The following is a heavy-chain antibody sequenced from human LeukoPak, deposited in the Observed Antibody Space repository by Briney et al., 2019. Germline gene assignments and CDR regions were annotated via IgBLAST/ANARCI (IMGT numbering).Heavy chain of an antibody. CDR2: ISSTGSTI. V-gene: IGHV3-48*03. D-gene: IGHD6-19*01. J-gene: IGHJ4*02. CDR3: ARWSGWPRV. Sequence: PGGSLRLSCAASGFTFSSYGMNWVRQAPGKGLEWVSYISSTGSTIYYADAVKGRFTISRDNTKNSLYLQMNSLRTEDTAVYYCARWSGWPRVWGQGTLVTVSS. CDR1: GFTFSSYG.